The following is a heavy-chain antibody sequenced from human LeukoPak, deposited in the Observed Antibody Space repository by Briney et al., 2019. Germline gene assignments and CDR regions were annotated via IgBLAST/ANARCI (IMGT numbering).Heavy chain of an antibody. CDR1: GGSISSDY. V-gene: IGHV4-59*13. CDR2: IYYSGST. J-gene: IGHJ2*01. CDR3: ARDSSGRYFDL. Sequence: PSETLSLTCTVSGGSISSDYWSWIRQPPGKGLEWVGYIYYSGSTNYNPSLTSRVTISVYTSTNPFSLKLSSVPAADTAVYYCARDSSGRYFDLWGRGTLVTVSS. D-gene: IGHD6-19*01.